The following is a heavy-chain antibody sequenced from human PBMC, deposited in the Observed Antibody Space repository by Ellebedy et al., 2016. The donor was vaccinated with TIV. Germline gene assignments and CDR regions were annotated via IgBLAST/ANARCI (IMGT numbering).Heavy chain of an antibody. J-gene: IGHJ4*02. CDR1: GGSVSNSSYY. Sequence: MPSETLSLTCTVSGGSVSNSSYYWGWIRQPPGKGLEWIGSIYYSGSTYYNPSLKSRVTISVDTSNNQFSLKLSSVTAADTAVYYCARQGYRGYSYGATYTPFDYWGQGTLVTVSS. D-gene: IGHD5-18*01. CDR3: ARQGYRGYSYGATYTPFDY. CDR2: IYYSGST. V-gene: IGHV4-39*01.